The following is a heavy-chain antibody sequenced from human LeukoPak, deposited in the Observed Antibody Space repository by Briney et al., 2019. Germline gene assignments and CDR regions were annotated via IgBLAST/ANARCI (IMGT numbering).Heavy chain of an antibody. CDR3: ARAGSHWHYVY. CDR2: IKQDGSER. CDR1: GFTFSGFS. D-gene: IGHD3-10*01. J-gene: IGHJ4*02. V-gene: IGHV3-7*01. Sequence: RAGGSLLLSCAASGFTFSGFSMSWVRQSPTKGLEWVANIKQDGSERYYVDSVKGRFTISRDNAKNSLSLQMNNLRVEDTAVYYCARAGSHWHYVYWGQGTVVTVSS.